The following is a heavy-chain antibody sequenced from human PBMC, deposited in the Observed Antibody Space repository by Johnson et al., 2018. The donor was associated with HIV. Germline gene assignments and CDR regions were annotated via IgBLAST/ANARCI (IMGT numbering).Heavy chain of an antibody. CDR2: ISGGEDDT. J-gene: IGHJ3*02. Sequence: VQLVESGGGLVQPGGSLRLSCAASAFTFSSFAMSWVRQAPGKGLEWVSFISGGEDDTYYADSVKGRFTISRDNSKTTLYLQMNSLRDEDTAVYYCANSLLLDAFNIWGQGTMVTVSS. CDR1: AFTFSSFA. V-gene: IGHV3-23*04. CDR3: ANSLLLDAFNI.